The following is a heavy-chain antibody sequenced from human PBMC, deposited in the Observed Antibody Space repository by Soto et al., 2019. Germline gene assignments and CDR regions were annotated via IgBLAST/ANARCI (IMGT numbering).Heavy chain of an antibody. D-gene: IGHD2-15*01. CDR3: ASEWSAFDY. CDR1: XVSITXXX. CDR2: MYSSGSS. J-gene: IGHJ4*02. Sequence: QVQLQESGPGLVKPSETLSLTCTXXXVSITXXXWTWIRQSPGKGLEWIAYMYSSGSSSYNPSLKSRATISMDTFRNQYSLQLNSATAADTAVYYCASEWSAFDYWGQGILVTVSS. V-gene: IGHV4-59*01.